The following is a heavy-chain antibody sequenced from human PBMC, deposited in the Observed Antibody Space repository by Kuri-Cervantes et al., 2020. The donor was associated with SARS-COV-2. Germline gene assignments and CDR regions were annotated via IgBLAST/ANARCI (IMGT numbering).Heavy chain of an antibody. CDR1: GFTFSSYD. D-gene: IGHD3-10*01. J-gene: IGHJ6*02. CDR2: IGTAGDT. Sequence: GGSLRLSCAASGFTFSSYDMHWVRQATGKGLEWVSAIGTAGDTYYPGSVKGRFTISRENAKNSLYLQMNSLRAGDTAVYYCARDVLLWFGELLGPGYYYGMDVWGQGTTVTVSS. CDR3: ARDVLLWFGELLGPGYYYGMDV. V-gene: IGHV3-13*01.